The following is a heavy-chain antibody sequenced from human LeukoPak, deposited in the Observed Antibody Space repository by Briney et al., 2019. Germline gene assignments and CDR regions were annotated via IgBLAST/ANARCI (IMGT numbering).Heavy chain of an antibody. D-gene: IGHD5-24*01. V-gene: IGHV1-2*02. CDR1: GYTFTGYY. J-gene: IGHJ4*02. CDR3: ARAEGWLPPYNFDY. CDR2: INPNSGGT. Sequence: ASVKVSCKASGYTFTGYYMHRVRQAPGQGLEWMGWINPNSGGTNYAQKFQGRVTMTRDTSISTAYMELSRLTSDDTAVYYCARAEGWLPPYNFDYWGQGTLVTVSS.